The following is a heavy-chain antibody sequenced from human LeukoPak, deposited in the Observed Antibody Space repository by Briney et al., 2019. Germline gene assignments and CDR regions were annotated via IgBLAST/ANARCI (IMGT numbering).Heavy chain of an antibody. CDR1: GFTFSTYW. D-gene: IGHD5-12*01. CDR2: IKEDGSAK. J-gene: IGHJ4*02. CDR3: ARDSPGYGAYDLG. V-gene: IGHV3-7*04. Sequence: GGSLRLSCAASGFTFSTYWMSWVRQAPGKGLERVANIKEDGSAKYSVDSVKGRFTISRDNAKNTLYLQMNSLRAEDTAVYYCARDSPGYGAYDLGWGQGTLVTVSS.